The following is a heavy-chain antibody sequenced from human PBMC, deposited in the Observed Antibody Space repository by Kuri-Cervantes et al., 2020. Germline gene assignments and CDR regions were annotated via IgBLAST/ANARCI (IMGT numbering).Heavy chain of an antibody. D-gene: IGHD3-3*01. V-gene: IGHV3-33*01. J-gene: IGHJ4*02. Sequence: GESLKISCAASGITFSSYGMHWVRQAPGKGLEWVAVIWYDGSNKYYADSVKGRFTISRDNYKNTLYLQMNSLRAEDTAVYYCARDLGHYDFPEYYFDYWGQGTLVTVSS. CDR1: GITFSSYG. CDR2: IWYDGSNK. CDR3: ARDLGHYDFPEYYFDY.